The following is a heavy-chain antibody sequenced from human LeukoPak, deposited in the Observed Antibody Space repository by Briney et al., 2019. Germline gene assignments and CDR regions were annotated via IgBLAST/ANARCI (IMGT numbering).Heavy chain of an antibody. Sequence: PSETLSLTCAVYGGSISSYYWSWIRQPAGKGLEWIGRIYTSGSTNYNPSLKSRVTMSVDTSKNQFSLKLSSVTAADTAVYYCARDERGYDILTGYYNWFDPWGQGTLVTVSS. CDR3: ARDERGYDILTGYYNWFDP. D-gene: IGHD3-9*01. CDR1: GGSISSYY. CDR2: IYTSGST. J-gene: IGHJ5*02. V-gene: IGHV4-4*07.